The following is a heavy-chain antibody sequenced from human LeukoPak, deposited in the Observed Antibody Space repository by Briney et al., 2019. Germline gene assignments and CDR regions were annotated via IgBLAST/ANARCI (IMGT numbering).Heavy chain of an antibody. Sequence: SETLSLTCTVSGGPISNHYWTWIRQTAGKGLEWIGWIYTSGSTNYNPSPKGRVLMSVDTSKNQISLNLSSVTAADTAVYFCARRTHMDVWGQGTTVTVSS. CDR3: ARRTHMDV. J-gene: IGHJ6*02. CDR2: IYTSGST. V-gene: IGHV4-4*08. CDR1: GGPISNHY.